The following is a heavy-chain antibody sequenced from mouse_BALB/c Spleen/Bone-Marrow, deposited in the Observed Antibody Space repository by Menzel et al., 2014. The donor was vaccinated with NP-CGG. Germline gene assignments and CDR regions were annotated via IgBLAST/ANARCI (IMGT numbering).Heavy chain of an antibody. V-gene: IGHV2-6-7*01. D-gene: IGHD4-1*01. CDR2: IWGDGNT. J-gene: IGHJ4*01. Sequence: QVQLQQSGPGLVAPSQSLSITCTVSGFSLTGYGVYWIRQPPGKGLEWLGMIWGDGNTDYNSALKSRLTITKDNSKSQVFLKMISLQTDDTAMYYCARDKERTGTGLYAMDYWGQGTSVTVSS. CDR3: ARDKERTGTGLYAMDY. CDR1: GFSLTGYG.